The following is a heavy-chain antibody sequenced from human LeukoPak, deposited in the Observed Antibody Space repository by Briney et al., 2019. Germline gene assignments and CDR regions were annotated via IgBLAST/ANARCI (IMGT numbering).Heavy chain of an antibody. CDR3: ARHGGFDGLLRYFDWSRDAFDI. V-gene: IGHV3-21*04. D-gene: IGHD3-9*01. Sequence: PGGSLRLSCAASGFTFSSYSMNWVRQAPGKGLEWVSSISSSSSYIYYADSVKGRFTISRDNAKNSLYLQMNSLRAEDTAVYYCARHGGFDGLLRYFDWSRDAFDIWGQGTMVTVSS. CDR2: ISSSSSYI. CDR1: GFTFSSYS. J-gene: IGHJ3*02.